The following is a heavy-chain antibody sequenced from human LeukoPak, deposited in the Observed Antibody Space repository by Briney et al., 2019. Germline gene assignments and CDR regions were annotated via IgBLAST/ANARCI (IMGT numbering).Heavy chain of an antibody. CDR2: ISAWGDNT. CDR3: AKDGGTVTSYYFDS. J-gene: IGHJ4*02. V-gene: IGHV3-23*01. CDR1: GFTFSAYA. Sequence: GGSLRLSCAASGFTFSAYAMSWVRQAPGKGLEWVSGISAWGDNTYSADSVRGRFTISRDNSKNTLYLQMNSLRVEDTAAYYCAKDGGTVTSYYFDSWGLGTLVTVSS. D-gene: IGHD4-11*01.